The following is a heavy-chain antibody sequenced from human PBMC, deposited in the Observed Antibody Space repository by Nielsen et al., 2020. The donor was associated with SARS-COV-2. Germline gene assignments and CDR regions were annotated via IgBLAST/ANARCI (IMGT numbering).Heavy chain of an antibody. CDR1: GFSLSNARMG. V-gene: IGHV2-26*01. CDR3: ARILMRSSWSSYWYFDL. J-gene: IGHJ2*01. D-gene: IGHD6-13*01. Sequence: SGPTLVKPTETLTLTCTVSGFSLSNARMGVSWIRQPPGKALEWLAHIFSNDEKSYSTSLKSRLTISKDTSKSQVVLTMTNMDPVDTATYYCARILMRSSWSSYWYFDLWGRGTLVTVSS. CDR2: IFSNDEK.